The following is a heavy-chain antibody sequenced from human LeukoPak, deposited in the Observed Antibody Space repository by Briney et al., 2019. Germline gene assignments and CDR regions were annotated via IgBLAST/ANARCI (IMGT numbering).Heavy chain of an antibody. CDR1: GGSISSYY. CDR3: ARYSSSSHYYYYGMDV. Sequence: PSETLSLTCTVSGGSISSYYRSWIRQPPGKGLEWIGYIYYSGSTNYNPSLKSRVTISVDTSKNQFSLKLSSVTAADTAVYYCARYSSSSHYYYYGMDVWGQGTTVTVSS. CDR2: IYYSGST. V-gene: IGHV4-59*08. D-gene: IGHD6-6*01. J-gene: IGHJ6*02.